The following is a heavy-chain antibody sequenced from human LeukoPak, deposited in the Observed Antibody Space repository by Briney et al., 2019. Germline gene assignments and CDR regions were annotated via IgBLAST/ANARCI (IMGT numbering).Heavy chain of an antibody. J-gene: IGHJ4*02. CDR2: ISSSSSYI. CDR1: GFTFSSYS. CDR3: ARSGYSSSWYALDY. Sequence: AGRSLTLSCAASGFTFSSYSMNWVRQAPGKGLEWVSSISSSSSYIYYADSVKGRFTISRDNAKNSLYLQMNSLRAEDTAVYYCARSGYSSSWYALDYWGQGTLVTVSS. D-gene: IGHD6-13*01. V-gene: IGHV3-21*01.